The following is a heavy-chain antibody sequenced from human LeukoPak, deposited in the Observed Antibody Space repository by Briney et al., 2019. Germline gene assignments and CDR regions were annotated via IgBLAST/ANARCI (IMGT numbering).Heavy chain of an antibody. CDR1: GFTFSSYA. V-gene: IGHV3-23*01. J-gene: IGHJ3*02. CDR3: AKDGGNEQQLGYDAFDI. D-gene: IGHD6-13*01. CDR2: ISGSGGST. Sequence: PGGSLRLSCAASGFTFSSYAMSWVRQAPGKGLEWVSAISGSGGSTYYADSVKGRFTISRDNSKNTLYLQMNSLRAEDTAVYYCAKDGGNEQQLGYDAFDIWGQGTMVTVSS.